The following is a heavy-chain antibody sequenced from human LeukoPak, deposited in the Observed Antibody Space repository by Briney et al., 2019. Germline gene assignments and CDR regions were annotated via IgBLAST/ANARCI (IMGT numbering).Heavy chain of an antibody. CDR1: GGSFSGYY. D-gene: IGHD3-16*02. CDR3: ARAHDYVWGSYRPHSLTEYFQH. V-gene: IGHV4-34*01. CDR2: INHSGST. Sequence: SETLSLTCAVYGGSFSGYYWRWIRQPPGKGLEWIGEINHSGSTNYNPSLKSRVTISVDTSKNQFSLKLSSVTAADTAVYYCARAHDYVWGSYRPHSLTEYFQHWGQGTLVTVSS. J-gene: IGHJ1*01.